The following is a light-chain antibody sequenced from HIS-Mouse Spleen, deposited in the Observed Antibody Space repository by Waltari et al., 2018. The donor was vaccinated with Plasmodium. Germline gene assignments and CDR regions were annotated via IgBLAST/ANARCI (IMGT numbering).Light chain of an antibody. J-gene: IGLJ3*02. CDR1: ALPKKY. CDR3: YSTDSSGNHRV. V-gene: IGLV3-10*01. CDR2: EDS. Sequence: SYDLTQPPSVSVSPGQTARITCSGYALPKKYAYWYQQKSGQAPVLVIYEDSKRPAGIPERFSGSSSGTMATLTISGAQVEDEADYYCYSTDSSGNHRVFGGGTKLTVL.